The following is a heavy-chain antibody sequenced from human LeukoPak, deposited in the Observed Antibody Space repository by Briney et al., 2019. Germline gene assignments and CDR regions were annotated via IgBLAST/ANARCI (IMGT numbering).Heavy chain of an antibody. Sequence: PGGSLRLCCAASGFTFSSYGMPWVRQAPGKGLEWVAFIRCDGSNKYYADSEKGRFTISRDNSKNTLYLQMNSLRAEDTAVYYCAKDSNPPLQYSSSWLFDYWGQGTLVTVSS. CDR1: GFTFSSYG. CDR3: AKDSNPPLQYSSSWLFDY. V-gene: IGHV3-30*02. CDR2: IRCDGSNK. J-gene: IGHJ4*02. D-gene: IGHD6-13*01.